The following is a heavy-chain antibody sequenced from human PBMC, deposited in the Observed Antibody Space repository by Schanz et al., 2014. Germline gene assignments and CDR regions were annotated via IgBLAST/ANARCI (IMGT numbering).Heavy chain of an antibody. V-gene: IGHV3-74*02. Sequence: EVQLLESGGGLVQPGGSLKLSCAASGLIFSNYVMSWVRQAPGKGLEWVSRIKSDGSSTSYADSVKGRFTISRDNAKNTLYLQMNSLRAEDTAVYYCARPALWFGDNCFDPWGQGTLXTVSS. J-gene: IGHJ5*02. CDR1: GLIFSNYV. CDR3: ARPALWFGDNCFDP. CDR2: IKSDGSST. D-gene: IGHD3-10*01.